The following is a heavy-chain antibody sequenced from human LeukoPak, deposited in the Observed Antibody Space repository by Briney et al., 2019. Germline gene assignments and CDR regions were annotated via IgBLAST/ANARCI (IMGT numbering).Heavy chain of an antibody. CDR3: ARERKGKTFDY. CDR1: GFTFSSYA. D-gene: IGHD4-23*01. V-gene: IGHV3-30-3*01. CDR2: ISYDGSNK. Sequence: GRSLRLSCAASGFTFSSYAMHWVRQAPGKGLEWVAVISYDGSNKYYADSVKGRFTISRDNSKNTLYLQMNSLRAEDTAVYYCARERKGKTFDYWGQGTPVTVSS. J-gene: IGHJ4*02.